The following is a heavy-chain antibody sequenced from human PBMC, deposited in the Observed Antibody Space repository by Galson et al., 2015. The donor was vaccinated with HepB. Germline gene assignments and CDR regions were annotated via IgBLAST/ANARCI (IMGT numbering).Heavy chain of an antibody. CDR1: GFPFSDYG. V-gene: IGHV3-33*01. J-gene: IGHJ6*02. Sequence: SLRLSCATSGFPFSDYGMHWVRQAPGKGLEWLAAIWYDGSQKFHEDSVEGRFTISRDNSKNMLFLQMDSLRVDDTAVYFCVRDSGLYGLDVWGQGTRVTVSS. CDR2: IWYDGSQK. CDR3: VRDSGLYGLDV. D-gene: IGHD6-19*01.